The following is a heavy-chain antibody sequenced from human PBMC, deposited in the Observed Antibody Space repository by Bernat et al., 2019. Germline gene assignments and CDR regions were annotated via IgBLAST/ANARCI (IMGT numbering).Heavy chain of an antibody. CDR3: GGYGAHSV. CDR2: IDGGGTT. Sequence: QVVESGGGLVQPGGSLRLTCEAAGFTVTNTPMAWVRLAPAKGLEWVAGIDGGGTTQYANFVKVRFTISRDNSRSMLSLQMNSPRADDTALYYCGGYGAHSVWGQGTQLIVSS. D-gene: IGHD2-8*01. V-gene: IGHV3-66*01. CDR1: GFTVTNTP. J-gene: IGHJ4*02.